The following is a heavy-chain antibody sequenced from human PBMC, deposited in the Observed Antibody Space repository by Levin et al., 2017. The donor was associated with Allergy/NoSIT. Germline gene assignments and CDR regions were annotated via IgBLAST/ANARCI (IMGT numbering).Heavy chain of an antibody. CDR1: GFTFSYYG. CDR3: AKDRYYYGSGSYTVDY. Sequence: PGGSLRLSCAASGFTFSYYGMHWVRQAPGKGPEWVAVMSHDGNNKYYSDSVKGRFTISRDTYKNTRFLQMNSLRPEDTAMYYCAKDRYYYGSGSYTVDYWGRGTQVTVSS. CDR2: MSHDGNNK. D-gene: IGHD3-10*01. J-gene: IGHJ4*02. V-gene: IGHV3-30*18.